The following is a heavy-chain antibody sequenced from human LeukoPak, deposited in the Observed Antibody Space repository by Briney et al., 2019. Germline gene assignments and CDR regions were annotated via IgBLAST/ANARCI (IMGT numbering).Heavy chain of an antibody. CDR2: IYYSGST. CDR3: ARHDLTNIVVVQAAVNWFDP. Sequence: KPSETLSLTCTVSGGSISSSSYYWGWIRQPPGKGLEWIGSIYYSGSTYYNPSLKSRVTISVDTSKNQFSLKLSSVTAADTAVYYCARHDLTNIVVVQAAVNWFDPWGQGTLVTVSS. V-gene: IGHV4-39*01. D-gene: IGHD2-2*01. J-gene: IGHJ5*02. CDR1: GGSISSSSYY.